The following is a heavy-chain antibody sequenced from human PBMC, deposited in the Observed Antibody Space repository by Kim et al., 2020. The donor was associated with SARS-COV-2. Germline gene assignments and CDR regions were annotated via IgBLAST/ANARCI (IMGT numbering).Heavy chain of an antibody. J-gene: IGHJ2*01. V-gene: IGHV4-4*02. CDR3: ASSLWFGELLSFNWYFDL. D-gene: IGHD3-10*01. Sequence: KSRVTISVDKSKNQFSLKLSSVTAADTAVYYCASSLWFGELLSFNWYFDLWGRGTLVTVSS.